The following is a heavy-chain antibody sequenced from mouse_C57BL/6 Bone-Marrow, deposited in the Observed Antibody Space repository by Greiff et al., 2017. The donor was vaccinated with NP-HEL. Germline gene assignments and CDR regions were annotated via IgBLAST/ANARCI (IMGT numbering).Heavy chain of an antibody. V-gene: IGHV14-2*01. D-gene: IGHD2-3*01. CDR3: ARGGYYAYWYFYV. CDR1: GFNIKDYY. J-gene: IGHJ1*03. Sequence: VHVKQSGAELVKPGASVKLSCTASGFNIKDYYMHWVKQRTEQGLEWIGRIDPEAGETKYAPKLPGKATITADTIYNPAYLQLSSLTSEDTAVYYCARGGYYAYWYFYVWGTGTTVTVSS. CDR2: IDPEAGET.